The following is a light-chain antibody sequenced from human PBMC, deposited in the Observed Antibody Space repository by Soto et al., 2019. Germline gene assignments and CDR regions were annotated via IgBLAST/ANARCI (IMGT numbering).Light chain of an antibody. Sequence: DIVMTQSPDSLAVSLGERATINCKSSQSILYSSDNKNSSAWYQQKPGQPPKLLIYWASARESGVPDRFSGSGSGTDFTLTISSLQAEDVAVYYCQQYYTTPLTFGQGTRLEIK. V-gene: IGKV4-1*01. J-gene: IGKJ5*01. CDR3: QQYYTTPLT. CDR1: QSILYSSDNKNS. CDR2: WAS.